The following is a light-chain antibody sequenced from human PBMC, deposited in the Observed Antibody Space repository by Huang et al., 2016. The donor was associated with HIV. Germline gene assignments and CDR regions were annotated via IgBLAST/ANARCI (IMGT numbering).Light chain of an antibody. J-gene: IGKJ1*01. CDR3: MQVTHWPPV. Sequence: DVVMTQSPLSLPVTLGQSASMSCTSVQSLVYSDGITYLNWFPQRPGQSPRRLIYRVANRDSGVPDRFSGSGSGTDFRLKISRGEAEDVGVYYCMQVTHWPPVFGHGTKVEIE. V-gene: IGKV2-30*01. CDR1: QSLVYSDGITY. CDR2: RVA.